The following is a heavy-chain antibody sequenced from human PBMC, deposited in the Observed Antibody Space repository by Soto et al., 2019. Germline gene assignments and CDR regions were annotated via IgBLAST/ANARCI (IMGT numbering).Heavy chain of an antibody. Sequence: QVQLVQSGAEVKKPGSSVKVSCKASGGTFSSYAISWVRQAPGQGLEWMGGIIPIFGTANYAQKFQGRVTVSVDESTSTSYMALSSLRSEDSAVYDCSRAMEGYYLTYWGQGTLVTVSS. CDR1: GGTFSSYA. CDR2: IIPIFGTA. D-gene: IGHD3-3*01. V-gene: IGHV1-69*12. J-gene: IGHJ4*02. CDR3: SRAMEGYYLTY.